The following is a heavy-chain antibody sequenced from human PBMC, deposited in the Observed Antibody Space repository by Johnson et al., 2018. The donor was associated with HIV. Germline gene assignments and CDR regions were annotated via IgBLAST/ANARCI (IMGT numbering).Heavy chain of an antibody. J-gene: IGHJ3*02. CDR1: EFTFSTFSRNA. CDR3: ARSKDCSGGSCPDGFDI. D-gene: IGHD2-15*01. Sequence: QVQLVESGGGVVQPGGSLRLSCAASEFTFSTFSRNAMHWVRQAPGKGLEWVAVISYDGSNKYYADSVKGRFTISRDNSKNTLYLQMNSLRAVDTAVYYCARSKDCSGGSCPDGFDIWGQGTMVIVS. CDR2: ISYDGSNK. V-gene: IGHV3-30*04.